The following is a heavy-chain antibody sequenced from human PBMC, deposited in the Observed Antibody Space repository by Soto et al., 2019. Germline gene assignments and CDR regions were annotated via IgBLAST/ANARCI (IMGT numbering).Heavy chain of an antibody. Sequence: SVKVSCKASGNTFTYYNIHWVRQAPGQGLEWMGGIIPIFGTANYAQKFQGRVTITADKSTSTAYMELRSLRSEDTAVYYCARDQHQATVTTYYYGMDVWGQGTTVTVSS. CDR3: ARDQHQATVTTYYYGMDV. V-gene: IGHV1-69*06. CDR1: GNTFTYYN. J-gene: IGHJ6*02. D-gene: IGHD4-4*01. CDR2: IIPIFGTA.